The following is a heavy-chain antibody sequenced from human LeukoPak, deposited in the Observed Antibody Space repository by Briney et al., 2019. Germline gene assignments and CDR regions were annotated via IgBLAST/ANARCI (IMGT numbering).Heavy chain of an antibody. V-gene: IGHV3-48*04. Sequence: GGSLRLSCTGSGFTFSTSGMNWVRQAPGRGLDWISYISSSSDTIVYADSVKGRFTSSRDNAKNSPYLQMNSLRVEDTAVYYCASPLGDSVFYWGQGTLVTVSS. D-gene: IGHD4-17*01. CDR2: ISSSSDTI. CDR3: ASPLGDSVFY. J-gene: IGHJ4*02. CDR1: GFTFSTSG.